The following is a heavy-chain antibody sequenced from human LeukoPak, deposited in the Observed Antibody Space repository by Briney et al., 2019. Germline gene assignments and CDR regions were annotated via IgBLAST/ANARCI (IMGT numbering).Heavy chain of an antibody. CDR2: INHSGST. Sequence: SETLSLTCAVYGGSLSGYYWSWIRQPPGKGLEWIGEINHSGSTNYNPSLESRATISVDTSKNQFSLKLSSVTAADTAVYYCARVVPYYYDSSGYNDYWGQGTLVTVSS. D-gene: IGHD3-22*01. V-gene: IGHV4-34*01. J-gene: IGHJ4*02. CDR1: GGSLSGYY. CDR3: ARVVPYYYDSSGYNDY.